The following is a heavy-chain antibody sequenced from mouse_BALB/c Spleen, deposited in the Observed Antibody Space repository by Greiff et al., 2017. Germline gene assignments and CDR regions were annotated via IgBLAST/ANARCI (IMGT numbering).Heavy chain of an antibody. CDR2: IWAGGST. CDR1: GFSLTSYG. Sequence: QVQLKESGPGLVAPSQSLSITCTVSGFSLTSYGVHWVRQPPGKGLEWLGVIWAGGSTNYNSALMSRLSISKDNSKSQVFLKMNSLQTDDTAMCYCARVITRQGGYAMDYWGQGTSVTVSS. V-gene: IGHV2-9*02. CDR3: ARVITRQGGYAMDY. J-gene: IGHJ4*01. D-gene: IGHD2-4*01.